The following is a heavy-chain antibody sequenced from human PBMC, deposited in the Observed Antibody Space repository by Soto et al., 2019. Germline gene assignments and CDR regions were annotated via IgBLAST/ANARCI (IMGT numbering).Heavy chain of an antibody. CDR1: GFTFDKVW. J-gene: IGHJ4*02. D-gene: IGHD1-26*01. Sequence: EVQLVESGGGLVKPGGSLRLSCAVSGFTFDKVWMNWVRQAPGKGLEWVGRIKSKTDGGTTDYAAPVKGRFTISRDDSKIMLYLQMNSLKTEDTVMEVCTTGRDELLYWGQGPVVTVS. CDR3: TTGRDELLY. V-gene: IGHV3-15*07. CDR2: IKSKTDGGTT.